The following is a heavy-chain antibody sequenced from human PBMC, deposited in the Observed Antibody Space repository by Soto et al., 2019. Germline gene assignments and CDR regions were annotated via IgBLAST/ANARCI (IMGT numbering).Heavy chain of an antibody. Sequence: GESLKISCAASGFIFSNYAMTWARQAPGKGLEWVSVVSGGGGSTYYADSAKGRFTISRDSSKNTLFLQMNSLRAEDTAIYYCAKGRRDSWYSGLDYWGQGTLVTVSS. CDR3: AKGRRDSWYSGLDY. V-gene: IGHV3-23*01. CDR1: GFIFSNYA. CDR2: VSGGGGST. D-gene: IGHD2-15*01. J-gene: IGHJ4*02.